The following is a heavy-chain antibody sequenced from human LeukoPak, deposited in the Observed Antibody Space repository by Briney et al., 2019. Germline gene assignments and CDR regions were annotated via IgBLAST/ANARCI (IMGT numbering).Heavy chain of an antibody. D-gene: IGHD6-13*01. CDR2: INPSGGST. CDR3: ASLPGGQQLPGY. J-gene: IGHJ4*02. CDR1: GYTFTSYY. V-gene: IGHV1-46*01. Sequence: ASVKVSCKASGYTFTSYYMHWVRQAPGQGLEWMGIINPSGGSTSYAQKFQGRVTMTRDTSTSTVYMELSSLRSEDTAVYYCASLPGGQQLPGYWGQGTLVTVSS.